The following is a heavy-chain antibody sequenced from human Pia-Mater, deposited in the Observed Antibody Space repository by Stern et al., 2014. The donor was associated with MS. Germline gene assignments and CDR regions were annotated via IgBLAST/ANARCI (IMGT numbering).Heavy chain of an antibody. D-gene: IGHD1-14*01. CDR1: GFKFSIYW. V-gene: IGHV5-51*03. CDR2: IYPGDSET. CDR3: ARQTTAWASDV. J-gene: IGHJ4*02. Sequence: EVHLVESGAELIRPGESLKISCKGSGFKFSIYWIDWVRQMPGKCLEWMGIIYPGDSETRYSPSFQGQVTMSADKSTSTAYLQWSSLNASDTAMYFCARQTTAWASDVWGQGTLVTVSS.